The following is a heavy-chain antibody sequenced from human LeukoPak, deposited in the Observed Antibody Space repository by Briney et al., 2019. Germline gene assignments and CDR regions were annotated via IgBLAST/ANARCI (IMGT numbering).Heavy chain of an antibody. Sequence: GGSLRLSCAASGFTFDDYAVHWVRQAPGKGLEWVSGISWNSGSIGYADSVKGRFTISRDNAKNSLYLQMNSLRAGDTALYYCAKDMVRYCSSTSCYSPMDVWGKGTTVTVSS. D-gene: IGHD2-2*02. J-gene: IGHJ6*03. V-gene: IGHV3-9*01. CDR1: GFTFDDYA. CDR2: ISWNSGSI. CDR3: AKDMVRYCSSTSCYSPMDV.